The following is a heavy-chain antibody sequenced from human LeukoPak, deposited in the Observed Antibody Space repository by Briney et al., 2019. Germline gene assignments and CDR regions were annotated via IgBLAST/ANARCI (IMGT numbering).Heavy chain of an antibody. CDR1: GGSISSYY. J-gene: IGHJ4*02. CDR3: ARHPRGYDYGDPYFDY. Sequence: SETLSLTCTVSGGSISSYYWSWIRQPPGKGLEWIGCIYYSGSTNYNPSLKSRVTISVDTSKNQFSLKLSSVTAADTAVYYCARHPRGYDYGDPYFDYWGQGTLVTVSS. D-gene: IGHD4-17*01. CDR2: IYYSGST. V-gene: IGHV4-59*08.